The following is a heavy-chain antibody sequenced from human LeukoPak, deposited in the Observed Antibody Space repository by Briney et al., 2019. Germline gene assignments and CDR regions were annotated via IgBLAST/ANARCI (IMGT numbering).Heavy chain of an antibody. CDR3: ARSLGHYYGSGSYYNYQGSDY. D-gene: IGHD3-10*01. CDR2: IYYSGST. CDR1: GGSISRSSDY. V-gene: IGHV4-39*01. Sequence: SETLSLTCTVSGGSISRSSDYWGWIRQPPGKGLEWIGSIYYSGSTYYNPSLKSRVTISVDTSKNQFSLKLSSVTAADTAVYYCARSLGHYYGSGSYYNYQGSDYWGQGTLVTVSS. J-gene: IGHJ4*02.